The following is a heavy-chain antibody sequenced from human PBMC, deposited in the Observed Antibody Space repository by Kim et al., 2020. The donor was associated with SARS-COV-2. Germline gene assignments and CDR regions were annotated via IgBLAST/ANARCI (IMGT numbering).Heavy chain of an antibody. V-gene: IGHV3-30*04. CDR1: GFTFSSYA. CDR3: ARDSVAYCGGDCYSFSSQDY. D-gene: IGHD2-21*02. J-gene: IGHJ4*02. CDR2: ISYDGSNK. Sequence: GGSLRLSCAASGFTFSSYAMHWVRQAPGKGLEWVAVISYDGSNKYYADSVKGRFTISRDNSKNTLYLQMNSLRAEDTAVYYCARDSVAYCGGDCYSFSSQDYWGQGTLVTVSS.